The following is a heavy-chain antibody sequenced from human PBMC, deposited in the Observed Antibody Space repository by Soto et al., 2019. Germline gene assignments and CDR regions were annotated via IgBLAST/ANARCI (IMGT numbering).Heavy chain of an antibody. CDR1: GASISSRNSF. D-gene: IGHD2-15*01. Sequence: SETLSLTCSVSGASISSRNSFWGWMRQPPGKGLEWIGNIYHSGGTFYNPSLKSRVIISVDTSNNHFSLKVTSVTAADTAVYYCASGYCSGDRCYEHSSWGQGTLVTVSS. CDR2: IYHSGGT. J-gene: IGHJ5*02. CDR3: ASGYCSGDRCYEHSS. V-gene: IGHV4-39*02.